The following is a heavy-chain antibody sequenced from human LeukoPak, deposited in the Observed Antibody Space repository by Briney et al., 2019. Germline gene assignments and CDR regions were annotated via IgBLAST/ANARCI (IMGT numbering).Heavy chain of an antibody. J-gene: IGHJ3*02. CDR3: ARGGSAVIAPYAFDI. V-gene: IGHV4-59*01. CDR1: GGSISSYY. D-gene: IGHD4-23*01. CDR2: IYYSGRP. Sequence: SETLSLTCTVSGGSISSYYWSWIRQPPGKGLEWIGYIYYSGRPNCNPSVKSRVAMSVDTSQKQFSLKLSSLTAAATAVYYCARGGSAVIAPYAFDIWGQGTMVSVSS.